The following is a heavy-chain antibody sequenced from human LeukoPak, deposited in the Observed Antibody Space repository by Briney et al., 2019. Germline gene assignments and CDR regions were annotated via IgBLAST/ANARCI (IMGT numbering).Heavy chain of an antibody. Sequence: SETLSLTCTVSGGSISSSNYYWGWIRQPPGKGLEWIGSIYYSGSTYYSPSLKSRVTISVDTSKNQFSLNMHSVTAADTAVYYCARHQLGRRKPFDYWGQGSLVTVSS. CDR1: GGSISSSNYY. J-gene: IGHJ4*02. D-gene: IGHD1-1*01. CDR3: ARHQLGRRKPFDY. V-gene: IGHV4-39*01. CDR2: IYYSGST.